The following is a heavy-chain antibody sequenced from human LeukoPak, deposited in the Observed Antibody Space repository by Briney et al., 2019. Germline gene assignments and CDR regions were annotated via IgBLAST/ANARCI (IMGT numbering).Heavy chain of an antibody. J-gene: IGHJ4*02. CDR3: AADSQKTEVPATDH. V-gene: IGHV1-24*01. CDR1: GYSLIDLS. CDR2: FDPDDGET. Sequence: ASVKVSCKVSGYSLIDLSMYWVRQAPGKGLEWMGGFDPDDGETTYAQRFKGRVTMTEDTSTDTAYMELSNLRSDDTAVYYCAADSQKTEVPATDHWGQGTLVTVSS. D-gene: IGHD1-1*01.